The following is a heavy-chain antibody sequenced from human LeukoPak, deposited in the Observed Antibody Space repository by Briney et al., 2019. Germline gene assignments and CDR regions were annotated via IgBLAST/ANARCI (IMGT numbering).Heavy chain of an antibody. J-gene: IGHJ6*03. D-gene: IGHD2-8*01. CDR3: ARLAYCSNDVCYSNYYYSMDV. CDR1: GYTFSSYW. V-gene: IGHV5-51*01. Sequence: GESLKISCKGSGYTFSSYWIGWVRQMPGKGLEWMGIIYPDDSDTRYSPSFQGQVTISADKSISTAYLQWSSLKASDTAMYYCARLAYCSNDVCYSNYYYSMDVLGKGTTVTVSS. CDR2: IYPDDSDT.